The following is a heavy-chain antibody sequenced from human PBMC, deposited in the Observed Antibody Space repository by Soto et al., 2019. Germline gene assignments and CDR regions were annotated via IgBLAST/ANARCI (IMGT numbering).Heavy chain of an antibody. V-gene: IGHV3-53*01. CDR2: IYSGGST. J-gene: IGHJ4*02. Sequence: GGSLSLSCAASGFTVSSNYMSWVRQAPGKGLEWVSVIYSGGSTYYADSVKGRFTISRDNSKNTLYLQMNSLRAEDTAVYYCARMFWSGYYHYFDYWGQGTLVTVSS. CDR1: GFTVSSNY. CDR3: ARMFWSGYYHYFDY. D-gene: IGHD3-3*01.